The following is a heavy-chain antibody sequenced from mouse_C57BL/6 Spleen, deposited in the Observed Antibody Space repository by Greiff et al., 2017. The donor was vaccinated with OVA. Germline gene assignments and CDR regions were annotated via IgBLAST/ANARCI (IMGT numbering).Heavy chain of an antibody. J-gene: IGHJ4*01. D-gene: IGHD2-2*01. V-gene: IGHV1-52*01. CDR2: IDPSDSET. Sequence: QVQLQQPGAGLVRPGSSVKLSCKASGYTFTSYWMHWVKQRPIQGLEWIGNIDPSDSETHYNQKFKDKATLTVDKSSSTAYMQLSSLTSEDSAVYYGARYNYGYVGAMDYWGQGTSVTVSS. CDR1: GYTFTSYW. CDR3: ARYNYGYVGAMDY.